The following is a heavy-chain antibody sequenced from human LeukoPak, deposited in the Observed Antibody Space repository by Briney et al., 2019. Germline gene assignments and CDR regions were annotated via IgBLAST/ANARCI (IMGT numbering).Heavy chain of an antibody. CDR3: ARVRAVRGVTYNWFDP. V-gene: IGHV1-18*01. Sequence: GASVKVSCKASGYTFISNGLSWVRQAPGQGLEWMGWISAYNGNTNYAQKLQGRVTMTTDTSTSTAYMELGSLRSDDTAVYYCARVRAVRGVTYNWFDPWGQGTLVTVSS. D-gene: IGHD3-10*01. J-gene: IGHJ5*02. CDR2: ISAYNGNT. CDR1: GYTFISNG.